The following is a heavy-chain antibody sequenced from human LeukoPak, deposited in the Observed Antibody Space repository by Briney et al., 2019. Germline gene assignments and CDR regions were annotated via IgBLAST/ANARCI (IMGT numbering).Heavy chain of an antibody. CDR2: IKEDGSQK. Sequence: GGSLRLSCAASGFTFSTSWMDWVRQAPGKGLEWVAKIKEDGSQKYYVDSVKGRFTISKDNAKNSLYLQMNSLRPEDTAVYYCARDRGYSSFDYWGQGTLVTVSS. J-gene: IGHJ4*02. CDR1: GFTFSTSW. CDR3: ARDRGYSSFDY. V-gene: IGHV3-7*05. D-gene: IGHD5-18*01.